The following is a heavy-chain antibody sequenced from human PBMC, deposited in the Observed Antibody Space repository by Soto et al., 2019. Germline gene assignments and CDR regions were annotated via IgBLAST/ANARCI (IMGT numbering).Heavy chain of an antibody. J-gene: IGHJ5*02. CDR3: ARMLLANWFDP. Sequence: SVKVSCKSSGYTFTCYYMHWVGQAPGQGLEWMGWINPNSGGTNYAQKFQGWVTMTRDTSISTAYMELSRLRSDDTAVYYCARMLLANWFDPWGQGTLVTVSS. D-gene: IGHD2-21*01. CDR2: INPNSGGT. V-gene: IGHV1-2*04. CDR1: GYTFTCYY.